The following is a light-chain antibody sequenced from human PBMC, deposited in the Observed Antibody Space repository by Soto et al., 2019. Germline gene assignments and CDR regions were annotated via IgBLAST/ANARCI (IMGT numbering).Light chain of an antibody. CDR3: HQHNGWPHT. CDR2: GAS. V-gene: IGKV3-15*01. Sequence: IVLTQSQGTLSVSPGERATLSCRARQKVSSNLSWYQQRPGQAPRLLLHGASTRATATPGRFSGSGSGTEFTLPISSLQSEDSAVYYCHQHNGWPHTFGQGDKVEVK. J-gene: IGKJ1*01. CDR1: QKVSSN.